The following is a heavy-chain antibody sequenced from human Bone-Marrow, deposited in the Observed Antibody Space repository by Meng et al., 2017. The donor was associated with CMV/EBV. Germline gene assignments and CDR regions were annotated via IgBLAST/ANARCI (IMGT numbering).Heavy chain of an antibody. CDR2: INHSGST. V-gene: IGHV4-34*01. CDR3: ARGYCSSTSCLIDY. D-gene: IGHD2-2*01. J-gene: IGHJ4*02. Sequence: VQPQQWGAGLLKPSETLSLTCAVYGGSFSGYYWSWIRQPPGKGLERIGEINHSGSTNYNPSLKSRVTISVDTSKNQFSLKLSSVTAADTAVYYCARGYCSSTSCLIDYWGQGTLVTVSS. CDR1: GGSFSGYY.